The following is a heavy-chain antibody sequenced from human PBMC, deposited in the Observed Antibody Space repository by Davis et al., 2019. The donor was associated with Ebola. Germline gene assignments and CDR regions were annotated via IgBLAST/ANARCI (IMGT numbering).Heavy chain of an antibody. Sequence: AASVKVSCKASGYTFTSYAMHWVRQAPGQGLEWMGWISAYNGNTNYAQKLQGRVTMTTDTSTSTAYMELRSLRSDDTAVYYCARGGYCSGGSCYGDWFDPWGQGTLVTVSS. CDR2: ISAYNGNT. V-gene: IGHV1-18*01. J-gene: IGHJ5*02. CDR1: GYTFTSYA. CDR3: ARGGYCSGGSCYGDWFDP. D-gene: IGHD2-15*01.